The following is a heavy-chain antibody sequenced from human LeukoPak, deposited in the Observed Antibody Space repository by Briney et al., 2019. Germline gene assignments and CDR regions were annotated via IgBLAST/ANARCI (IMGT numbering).Heavy chain of an antibody. CDR3: ASSYSGSYPGSNWFDP. CDR2: INPNSGGT. V-gene: IGHV1-2*02. Sequence: EASVTVSCTASGYTFTVYYMHWVRQAPGQGLEWMGWINPNSGGTNYAQKFQGRVTMTRDTSISTAYMELSRLRSDDTAVYYCASSYSGSYPGSNWFDPWGQGTLVTVSS. CDR1: GYTFTVYY. J-gene: IGHJ5*02. D-gene: IGHD1-26*01.